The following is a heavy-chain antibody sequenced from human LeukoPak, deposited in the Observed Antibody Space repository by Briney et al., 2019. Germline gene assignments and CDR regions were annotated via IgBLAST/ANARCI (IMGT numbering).Heavy chain of an antibody. CDR3: AREGPVASTIFYYFMDV. CDR2: IYTSGST. J-gene: IGHJ6*03. Sequence: PSETLSLTCTVSGGSISSYYWSWIRQPAGKGLEWIGRIYTSGSTNYNPSLKSRATMSVDTSKNQLSLRLSSVTAADRAVYYCAREGPVASTIFYYFMDVWGKGTTVTVSS. CDR1: GGSISSYY. D-gene: IGHD5-24*01. V-gene: IGHV4-4*07.